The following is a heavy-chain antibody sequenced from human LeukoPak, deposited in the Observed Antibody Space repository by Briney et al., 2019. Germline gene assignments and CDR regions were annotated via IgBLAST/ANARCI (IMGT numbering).Heavy chain of an antibody. CDR3: ARRPRGWYAFDI. D-gene: IGHD2-15*01. Sequence: SETLSLTCSVSGGSINNYYWSWIRQPPGRGLEWIGYIYYSGSSNYNPSLKSRVTMSVDASENQFSLKLSSVTAADTALYYCARRPRGWYAFDIWGQGTMVTVSS. J-gene: IGHJ3*02. V-gene: IGHV4-59*08. CDR1: GGSINNYY. CDR2: IYYSGSS.